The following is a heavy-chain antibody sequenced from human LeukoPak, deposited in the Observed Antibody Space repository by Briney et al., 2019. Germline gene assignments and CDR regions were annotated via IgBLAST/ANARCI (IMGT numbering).Heavy chain of an antibody. V-gene: IGHV4-4*02. CDR1: GGSISSSNW. CDR3: AIGGLFDY. D-gene: IGHD3-10*01. J-gene: IGHJ4*02. Sequence: SGTLSLTCAVSGGSISSSNWWSWVRQPPGKGLEWIGRIYTSGSTNYNPSLKSRVTMSVDTSKNQFSLKLSSVTAADTAVYYCAIGGLFDYWGQGTLVTVSS. CDR2: IYTSGST.